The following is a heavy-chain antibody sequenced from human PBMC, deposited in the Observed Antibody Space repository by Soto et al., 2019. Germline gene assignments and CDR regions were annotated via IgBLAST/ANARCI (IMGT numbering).Heavy chain of an antibody. J-gene: IGHJ4*02. CDR3: ARDGLSYYDSRGYYPHYFDY. V-gene: IGHV1-18*01. D-gene: IGHD3-22*01. Sequence: ASVKVSCKAFGYTFTSYGISWVRQAPGQGLEWMGWISAYNGNTNYAQKLQGRVTMTTDTSTSTAYMELRSLRSDDTAVYYCARDGLSYYDSRGYYPHYFDYWGQGTLVTVSS. CDR2: ISAYNGNT. CDR1: GYTFTSYG.